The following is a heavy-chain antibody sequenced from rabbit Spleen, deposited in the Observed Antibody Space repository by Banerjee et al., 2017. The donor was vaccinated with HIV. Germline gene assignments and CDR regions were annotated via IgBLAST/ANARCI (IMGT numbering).Heavy chain of an antibody. D-gene: IGHD2-1*01. V-gene: IGHV1S47*01. CDR2: IEPIFGNT. Sequence: QEQLVESGGGLVQPGGSLKLSCKASGFDFSNYGVSWVRQAPGKGLEWIGYIEPIFGNTYYANWVNGRFTISSHNAQNTLYLQLSSLTAADTATYFCLRDQAGDADYGPYYLNLWGPGTLVTVS. J-gene: IGHJ4*01. CDR1: GFDFSNYG. CDR3: LRDQAGDADYGPYYLNL.